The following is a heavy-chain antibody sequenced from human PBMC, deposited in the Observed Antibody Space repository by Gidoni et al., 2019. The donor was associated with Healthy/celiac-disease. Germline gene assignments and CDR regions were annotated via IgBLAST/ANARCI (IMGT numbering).Heavy chain of an antibody. V-gene: IGHV4-34*01. CDR1: GGSFSGYY. Sequence: QVQLQPWGAGLLKPSETLSLTCAVYGGSFSGYYWSWIRQPPGKGLEWIGEINHSGSTNYNPSLKSRVTISVDTSKNQFSLKLSSVTAADTAVYYCARGAPRGSSTSCYYNWGQGTLVTVSS. CDR2: INHSGST. D-gene: IGHD2-2*01. CDR3: ARGAPRGSSTSCYYN. J-gene: IGHJ4*02.